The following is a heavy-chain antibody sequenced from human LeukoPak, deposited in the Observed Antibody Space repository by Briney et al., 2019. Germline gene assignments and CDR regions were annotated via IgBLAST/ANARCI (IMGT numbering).Heavy chain of an antibody. CDR2: ISSSGSTR. CDR1: GFTFSSYE. V-gene: IGHV3-48*03. Sequence: QPGGSLRLPCAAAGFTFSSYEMNWVRQAPGKGLEWVSYISSSGSTRYYADSVKGRFTISRDNAKNSLYLQMNSLRAEDTAVYYCARAAAGSVFYYYGMDVWGQGTTVTVSS. CDR3: ARAAAGSVFYYYGMDV. J-gene: IGHJ6*02. D-gene: IGHD6-13*01.